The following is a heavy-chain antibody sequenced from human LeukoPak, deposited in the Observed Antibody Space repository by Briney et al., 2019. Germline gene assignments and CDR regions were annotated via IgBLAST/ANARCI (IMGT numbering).Heavy chain of an antibody. CDR3: VRELAVTGTYFDP. V-gene: IGHV3-74*01. D-gene: IGHD6-19*01. CDR2: INRDGSVI. J-gene: IGHJ5*02. Sequence: GGSLRFSCAASGFSISTYWMHWVGQAPGEGLVWVSRINRDGSVIQYGDSVKCRFTISRDNAKNTLYLQLNSLGAEDTAVYYCVRELAVTGTYFDPWGQGTLVTVSS. CDR1: GFSISTYW.